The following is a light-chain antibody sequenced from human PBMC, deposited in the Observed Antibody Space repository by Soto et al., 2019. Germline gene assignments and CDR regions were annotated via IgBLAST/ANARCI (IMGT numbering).Light chain of an antibody. Sequence: DIVMTQSPDSLAVSLGERATINCKSSQSVLYSSNNKNYLAWYQQRPGQPPKLLIYWASTRESGVPDRFSGSGSGTDFTLTITSLQAEYVAVYYCQQYESTPPTFGRGTKLEIK. CDR3: QQYESTPPT. CDR2: WAS. J-gene: IGKJ2*01. V-gene: IGKV4-1*01. CDR1: QSVLYSSNNKNY.